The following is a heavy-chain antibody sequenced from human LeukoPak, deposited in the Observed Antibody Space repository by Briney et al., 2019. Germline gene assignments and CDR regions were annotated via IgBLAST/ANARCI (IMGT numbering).Heavy chain of an antibody. CDR3: AREVAWFDP. CDR1: GGSSSSYY. J-gene: IGHJ5*02. CDR2: IYYSGST. Sequence: SETLSLTCTVSGGSSSSYYWSWIRQSPGKGLEWIGYIYYSGSTNYNPSLKSRVTISVDTSKNQFSLKLSSVTAADTAVYYCAREVAWFDPWGQGTLVTVSS. D-gene: IGHD2-15*01. V-gene: IGHV4-59*01.